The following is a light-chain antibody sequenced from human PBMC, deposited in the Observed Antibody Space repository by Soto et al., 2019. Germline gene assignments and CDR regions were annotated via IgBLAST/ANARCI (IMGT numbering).Light chain of an antibody. CDR2: GAS. Sequence: EIVMTQSPATLSVSPGERATLSCRASQSVSSNLAWYQQKPGQAPRLLIYGASTRATGIPARFSGSGSGTEFTLTISSLHSEDFAVYYCQQDNNWPPWTFGQGTKVESK. CDR3: QQDNNWPPWT. J-gene: IGKJ1*01. V-gene: IGKV3-15*01. CDR1: QSVSSN.